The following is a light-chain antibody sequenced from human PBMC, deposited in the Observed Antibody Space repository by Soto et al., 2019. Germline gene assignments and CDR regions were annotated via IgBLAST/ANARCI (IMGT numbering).Light chain of an antibody. CDR2: DVS. V-gene: IGLV2-14*03. J-gene: IGLJ1*01. CDR3: SSYTGSSTYV. Sequence: QSVLTQPASVSGSPGQSITISCTGTSSDVGGYNYFSWYQQYPGKAPKLMIYDVSNRPSGVSNRFSGSKSGNTASLTISGLQAEDEADYFCSSYTGSSTYVFGTGTKVTVL. CDR1: SSDVGGYNY.